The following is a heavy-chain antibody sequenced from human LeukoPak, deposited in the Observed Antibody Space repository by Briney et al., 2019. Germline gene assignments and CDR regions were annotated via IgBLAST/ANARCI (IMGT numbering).Heavy chain of an antibody. CDR2: IYHSGST. V-gene: IGHV4-59*04. D-gene: IGHD5-18*01. Sequence: SETLSLTCTVSGGSISSYYWSWIRQPPGKGLEWIWYIYHSGSTYYNPSLKSRVTISVDTSKNQFSLKLSSVTAADTAVYYCARWVDTAVVPDEYYYYYGMDVWGQGTTVTVSS. CDR3: ARWVDTAVVPDEYYYYYGMDV. CDR1: GGSISSYY. J-gene: IGHJ6*02.